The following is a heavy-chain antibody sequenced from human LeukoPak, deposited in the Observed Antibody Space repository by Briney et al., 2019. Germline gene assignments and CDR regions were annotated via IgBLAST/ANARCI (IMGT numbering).Heavy chain of an antibody. CDR1: GSSISTYF. D-gene: IGHD3-22*01. V-gene: IGHV4-4*07. J-gene: IGHJ6*03. CDR3: ARIKEFYFEAKPGYYYYMDV. Sequence: PSETLSFTCSISGSSISTYFWTWIRQSAGKGLEWIGHIYTSGSTKYNPSLKSRVTMSLDTSKSQFSLKLSSVTAADTAVYYCARIKEFYFEAKPGYYYYMDVWGEGTTVTVSS. CDR2: IYTSGST.